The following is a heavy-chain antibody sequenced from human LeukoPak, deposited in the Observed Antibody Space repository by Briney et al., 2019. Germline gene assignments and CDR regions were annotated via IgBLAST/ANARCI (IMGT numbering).Heavy chain of an antibody. D-gene: IGHD6-19*01. CDR2: IGSGGST. J-gene: IGHJ4*02. CDR3: AKTTTGYSSGRFPGWPVDY. Sequence: GGSLRLSCAASGFTFSSYAMYWVRQAPGKGLEWVSGIGSGGSTHYADSVKGRFTISRDNSKNTVYPQMNSLRAEDTAVYYCAKTTTGYSSGRFPGWPVDYWGQGTLVTVSS. V-gene: IGHV3-23*01. CDR1: GFTFSSYA.